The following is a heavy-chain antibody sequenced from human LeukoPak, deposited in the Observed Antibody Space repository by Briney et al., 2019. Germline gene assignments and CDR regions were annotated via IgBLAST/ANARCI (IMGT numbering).Heavy chain of an antibody. J-gene: IGHJ3*02. V-gene: IGHV3-11*01. CDR3: ATHELKDAFDI. D-gene: IGHD3-10*01. CDR1: GFTFSDYN. Sequence: PGGSLRLSCAASGFTFSDYNMRWIRQAPGKGLEWVSSISRSGSTKYYADSVKGRFTISRDNAKNSLFLQMNSLRAEDTAVYYCATHELKDAFDIWGQGTMVTVSS. CDR2: ISRSGSTK.